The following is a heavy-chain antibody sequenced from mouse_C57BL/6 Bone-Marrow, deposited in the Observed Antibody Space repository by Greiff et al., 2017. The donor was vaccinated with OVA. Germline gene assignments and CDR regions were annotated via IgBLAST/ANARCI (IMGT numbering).Heavy chain of an antibody. Sequence: EVQLQQSGPELVKPGASVKISCKASGYSFTGYYMNWVKQSPEKSLEWIGEINPSTGGTTYNQKFKAKATLTVDKSSSTAYMQLKSLTSEDSAVYYCAEGIYYGYMYYFDYWGQGTTLTVSS. CDR1: GYSFTGYY. J-gene: IGHJ2*01. CDR2: INPSTGGT. D-gene: IGHD2-2*01. V-gene: IGHV1-42*01. CDR3: AEGIYYGYMYYFDY.